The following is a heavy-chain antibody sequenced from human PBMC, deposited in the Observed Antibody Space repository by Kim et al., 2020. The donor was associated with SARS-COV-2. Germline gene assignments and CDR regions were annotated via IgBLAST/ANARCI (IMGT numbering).Heavy chain of an antibody. CDR1: GYTFTGYY. CDR2: INPNSGGT. Sequence: ASVKVSCKASGYTFTGYYMHWVRQAPGQGLEWMGRINPNSGGTNYAQKFQGRVTMTRDTSISTAYMELSRLRSDDTAVYYCARVGGLYCTNGVCSDSYYYYGMDVWGQGTTVTVSS. J-gene: IGHJ6*02. CDR3: ARVGGLYCTNGVCSDSYYYYGMDV. V-gene: IGHV1-2*06. D-gene: IGHD2-8*01.